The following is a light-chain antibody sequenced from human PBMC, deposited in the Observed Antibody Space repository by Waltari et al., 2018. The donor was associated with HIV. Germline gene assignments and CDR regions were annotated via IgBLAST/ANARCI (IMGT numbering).Light chain of an antibody. CDR3: QTWGTGIQV. Sequence: QLVLTQSPSASASLGASVKLTCTLSSGLTNYAIAWHQQQPEKGPRYLMNLKSDGSHSKGDGIPDRFSGSSSGAERYLTISSLQSEDEADYYCQTWGTGIQVFGGGTKLTVL. V-gene: IGLV4-69*02. CDR1: SGLTNYA. CDR2: LKSDGSH. J-gene: IGLJ3*02.